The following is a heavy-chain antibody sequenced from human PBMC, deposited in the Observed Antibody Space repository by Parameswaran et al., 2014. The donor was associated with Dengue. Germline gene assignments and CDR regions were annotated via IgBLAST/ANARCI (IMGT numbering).Heavy chain of an antibody. D-gene: IGHD1-26*01. J-gene: IGHJ3*02. V-gene: IGHV3-23*01. CDR3: AKDVLGGGSYSYDAFDI. Sequence: WIRQPPGKGLEWVSAISGSGGSTYYADSVKGRFTISRDNSKNTLYLQMNSLRAEDTAVYYCAKDVLGGGSYSYDAFDIWGQGTMVTVSS. CDR2: ISGSGGST.